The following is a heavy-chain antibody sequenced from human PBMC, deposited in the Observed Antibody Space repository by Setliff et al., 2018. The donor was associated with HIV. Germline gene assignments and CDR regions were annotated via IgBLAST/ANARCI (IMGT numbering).Heavy chain of an antibody. CDR1: GASLQSYY. Sequence: TCSVSGASLQSYYWSWIRQPAGKGLQWIGRIYYVGWSKYNPSLEDRVTMSVDTSNNQFSLSLRSVTAADTAIYYCARSIHGGGSEPFDTWGQGLLVTVSS. J-gene: IGHJ5*02. CDR2: IYYVGWS. CDR3: ARSIHGGGSEPFDT. V-gene: IGHV4-4*07. D-gene: IGHD3-10*01.